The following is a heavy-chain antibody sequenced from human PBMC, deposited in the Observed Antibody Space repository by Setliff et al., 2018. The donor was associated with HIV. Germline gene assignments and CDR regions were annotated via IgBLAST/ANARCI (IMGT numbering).Heavy chain of an antibody. V-gene: IGHV3-30-3*01. J-gene: IGHJ3*02. CDR2: ISYDGSNK. CDR1: GFTFSSYA. Sequence: GGSLRLSCAASGFTFSSYAMHWVRQAPGKGLEWVAVISYDGSNKYYADSVKGRFTISRDNSKNTLYLQMNSLRAEDTAVYYCARDPYCGGDCYSRGADAFDIWGQGTMVTVSS. CDR3: ARDPYCGGDCYSRGADAFDI. D-gene: IGHD2-21*02.